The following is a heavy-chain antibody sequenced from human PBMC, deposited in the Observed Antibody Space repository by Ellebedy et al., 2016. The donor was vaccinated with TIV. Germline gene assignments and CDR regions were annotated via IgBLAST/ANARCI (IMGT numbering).Heavy chain of an antibody. Sequence: ASVKVSCKASGYTFTSYYMHWVRQAPGQGLEWMGIINPSGDTTTYAQKLQGRVTMTRDTSTSTVYMELSSLRSEDTAVYYCARDWELGYWGQGTLVTVSS. CDR3: ARDWELGY. V-gene: IGHV1-46*04. CDR2: INPSGDTT. CDR1: GYTFTSYY. D-gene: IGHD4-23*01. J-gene: IGHJ4*02.